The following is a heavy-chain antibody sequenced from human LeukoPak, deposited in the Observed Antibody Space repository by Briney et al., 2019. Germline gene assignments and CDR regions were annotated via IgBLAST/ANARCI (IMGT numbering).Heavy chain of an antibody. V-gene: IGHV1-46*01. J-gene: IGHJ4*02. CDR3: ASDITVAGTGGVY. CDR1: GYTFTSYY. Sequence: GASVKVSCKASGYTFTSYYMYWVRQAPGQGLEWMGLINPSGGSTRYAQKFQGRVTMTRDTSTSTVYMELSSLRSEDTAVYYCASDITVAGTGGVYWGQGTLVTVSS. D-gene: IGHD6-19*01. CDR2: INPSGGST.